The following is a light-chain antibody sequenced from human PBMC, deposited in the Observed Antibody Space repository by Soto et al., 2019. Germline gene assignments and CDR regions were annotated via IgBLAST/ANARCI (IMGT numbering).Light chain of an antibody. Sequence: EIVLTQSPGTLSLSPGERATLSCRASQSVSSSDLAWYQQKPGQAPRLLIYVASSRATGIPDRFSGSGSGTDFTLTISRLEPEDCAVYYCQQFGRSSWTFGQGTKVEIK. CDR3: QQFGRSSWT. CDR2: VAS. CDR1: QSVSSSD. J-gene: IGKJ1*01. V-gene: IGKV3-20*01.